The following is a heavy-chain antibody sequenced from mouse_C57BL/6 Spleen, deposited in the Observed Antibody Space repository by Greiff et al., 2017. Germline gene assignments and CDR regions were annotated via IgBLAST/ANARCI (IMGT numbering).Heavy chain of an antibody. CDR1: GYTFTDYE. Sequence: VQLQQSGAELVRPGASVTLSCKASGYTFTDYEMHWVKQTPVHGLEWIGAIDPETGGTAYNQKFKGKAILTADKSSSTAYMELRSLTSEDSAVYYCTLYDYDEAWFAYWGQGTLVTVSA. CDR3: TLYDYDEAWFAY. CDR2: IDPETGGT. V-gene: IGHV1-15*01. J-gene: IGHJ3*01. D-gene: IGHD2-4*01.